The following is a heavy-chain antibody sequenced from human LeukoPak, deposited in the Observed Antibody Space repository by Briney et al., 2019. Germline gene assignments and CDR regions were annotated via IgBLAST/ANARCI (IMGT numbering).Heavy chain of an antibody. V-gene: IGHV3-64D*06. J-gene: IGHJ4*02. CDR3: VKDLYKGDSSTWYYFHY. D-gene: IGHD6-13*01. CDR2: ISANGGRT. CDR1: GFIISAYA. Sequence: PGGSLRLSCSASGFIISAYAMHWVRQAPGKGLEYVPAISANGGRTYYADSVKGRFTISRDNSKNTLYLQMSSLRAEDTAIYHCVKDLYKGDSSTWYYFHYWGQGTLVTVSS.